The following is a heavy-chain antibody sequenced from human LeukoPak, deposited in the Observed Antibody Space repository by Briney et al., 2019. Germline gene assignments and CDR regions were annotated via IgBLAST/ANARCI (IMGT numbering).Heavy chain of an antibody. V-gene: IGHV3-7*01. J-gene: IGHJ4*02. CDR2: INHGGSEK. CDR1: GFTFSNSW. CDR3: ARGTALPGVDY. D-gene: IGHD3-10*01. Sequence: GGSLRLSCAASGFTFSNSWMNWFRQAPGRLEWVANINHGGSEKNYVDSVEGRFTITRDNTKKSLYLQMNSLGAEDTAVYYCARGTALPGVDYWGQGTLVIVSS.